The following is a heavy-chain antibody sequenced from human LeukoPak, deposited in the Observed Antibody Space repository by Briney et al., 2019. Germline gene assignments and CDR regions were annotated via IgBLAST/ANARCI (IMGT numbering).Heavy chain of an antibody. CDR1: GGSISSSSYY. V-gene: IGHV4-39*07. J-gene: IGHJ2*01. Sequence: PSETLSLTCTVSGGSISSSSYYWGWIRQPPGKGLEWIGSIYYSGSTNHNPSLKSRVTISVDTSKNQFSLQLSSVTAADTAVYYCARFSSHDWYFDLWGRGALVTVSS. CDR2: IYYSGST. CDR3: ARFSSHDWYFDL.